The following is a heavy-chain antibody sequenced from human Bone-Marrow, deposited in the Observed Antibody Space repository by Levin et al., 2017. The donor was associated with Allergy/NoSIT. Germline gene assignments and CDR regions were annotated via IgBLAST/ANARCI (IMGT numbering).Heavy chain of an antibody. V-gene: IGHV4-39*07. Sequence: SQTLSLTCTVSGGSISSSSYYWGWIRQPPGKGLEWIGSIYYSGSTYYNPSLKSRVTISVDTSKNQFSLKLSSVTAADTAVYYCARLCDFWSERGCEPQYYFDYWGQGTLVTVSS. CDR2: IYYSGST. J-gene: IGHJ4*02. CDR3: ARLCDFWSERGCEPQYYFDY. CDR1: GGSISSSSYY. D-gene: IGHD3-3*01.